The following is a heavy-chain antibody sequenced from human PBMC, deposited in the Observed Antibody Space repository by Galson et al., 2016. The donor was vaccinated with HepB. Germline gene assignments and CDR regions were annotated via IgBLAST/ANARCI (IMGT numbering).Heavy chain of an antibody. V-gene: IGHV3-23*01. CDR1: GFTFNNYA. CDR2: LSGGGGRT. J-gene: IGHJ4*02. CDR3: AKERRFGWDGSSLFDN. Sequence: LRLSCAASGFTFNNYAMSWVRQTPGKGLEWVSGLSGGGGRTYYVDSVKGRFSISRDNSKNTLYLHMNSLRGEDTAVYYCAKERRFGWDGSSLFDNWGQGTLVTVSS. D-gene: IGHD3-22*01.